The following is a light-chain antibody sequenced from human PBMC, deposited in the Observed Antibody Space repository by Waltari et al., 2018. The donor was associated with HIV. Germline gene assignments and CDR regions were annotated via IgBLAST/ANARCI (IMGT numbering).Light chain of an antibody. CDR1: QMISSY. J-gene: IGKJ2*01. CDR2: GAS. CDR3: QQTYSLPVT. Sequence: DIQMTQSPSSLSASVGDRVTITCRASQMISSYLNWYQQKPGRAPKLLIYGASTLQSGVPSRFSGSTSVTDFTLTISSLQPEDFATYHCQQTYSLPVTFGQGTKVDIK. V-gene: IGKV1-39*01.